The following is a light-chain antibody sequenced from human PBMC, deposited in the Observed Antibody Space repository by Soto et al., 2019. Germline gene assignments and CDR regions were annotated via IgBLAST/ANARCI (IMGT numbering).Light chain of an antibody. CDR1: QSISSW. J-gene: IGKJ2*01. V-gene: IGKV1-5*03. Sequence: DIQMTQSPSTLSASVGDRVTITCRASQSISSWLAWYQQKPGPAPKLLIYKASSLQSGVPSRFSGSGSGTECTLTISSLQPDDFATYYCQQYSSYPYTFGQGTKLEIK. CDR2: KAS. CDR3: QQYSSYPYT.